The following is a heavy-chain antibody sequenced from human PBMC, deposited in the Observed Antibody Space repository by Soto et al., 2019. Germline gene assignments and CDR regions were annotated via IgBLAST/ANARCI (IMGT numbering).Heavy chain of an antibody. D-gene: IGHD6-13*01. V-gene: IGHV1-69*06. CDR3: AREAAAAGITPYYYYYGMDV. J-gene: IGHJ6*02. CDR2: IIPTFGTA. Sequence: QVQLVQSGAEVKKPGSSVKVSCKASGGTFSSYAISWVRQAPGQGLEWMGGIIPTFGTANYAQKFQGRVTINADKSTSTAYMELSSLRSEDTAVYYCAREAAAAGITPYYYYYGMDVWGQGTTVTVSS. CDR1: GGTFSSYA.